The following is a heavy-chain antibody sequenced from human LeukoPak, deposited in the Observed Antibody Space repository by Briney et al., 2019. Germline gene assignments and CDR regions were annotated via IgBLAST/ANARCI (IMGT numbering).Heavy chain of an antibody. V-gene: IGHV4-39*01. CDR3: ARHSSSWPFDY. CDR2: IYYSGST. J-gene: IGHJ4*02. D-gene: IGHD6-13*01. Sequence: PSETLSLTCTVSGGSISSSSYYWGWNRQPPGKGLEWIGSIYYSGSTFYNTSLKSRVTISVDTSMNQFSLKLSSVTAADTAVYYCARHSSSWPFDYWGQGTLVTVSS. CDR1: GGSISSSSYY.